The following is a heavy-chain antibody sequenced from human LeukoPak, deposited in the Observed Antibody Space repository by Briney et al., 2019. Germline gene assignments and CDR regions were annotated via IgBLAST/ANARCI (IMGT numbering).Heavy chain of an antibody. CDR2: FHTDGGT. D-gene: IGHD4-17*01. Sequence: PGGSLRLSCAASGFTFSSYDMHWVRQAPGEGLEGVSAFHTDGGTFYLDSVRGRFTVSREDATNSLYLQLDTLRAGDTAVYYCARGSGPGVTTIDSWGQGTLVLVSS. V-gene: IGHV3-13*01. CDR1: GFTFSSYD. CDR3: ARGSGPGVTTIDS. J-gene: IGHJ4*02.